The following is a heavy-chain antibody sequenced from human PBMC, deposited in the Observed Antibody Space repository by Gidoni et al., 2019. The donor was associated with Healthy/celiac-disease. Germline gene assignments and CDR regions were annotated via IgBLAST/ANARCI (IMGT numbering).Heavy chain of an antibody. CDR3: ARRFRWWELCWFDP. CDR2: IYYSGST. Sequence: QLQLQESGPGLVKPSETLSLTCTVSGGSISSSSYYWGWIRQPPGKGLEWIGSIYYSGSTYYNPSLKSRVTISVDTSKNQFSLKLSSVTAADTAVYYCARRFRWWELCWFDPWGQGTLVTVSS. J-gene: IGHJ5*02. V-gene: IGHV4-39*01. D-gene: IGHD1-26*01. CDR1: GGSISSSSYY.